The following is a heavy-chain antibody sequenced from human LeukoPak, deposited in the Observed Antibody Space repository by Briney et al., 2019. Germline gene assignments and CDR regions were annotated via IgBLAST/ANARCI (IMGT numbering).Heavy chain of an antibody. V-gene: IGHV1-2*02. J-gene: IGHJ6*02. CDR1: GYTFTGYY. CDR2: INPNSGGT. Sequence: ASVKVSCKASGYTFTGYYMHWVRQAPGQGLEWMGWINPNSGGTNYAQKFQGRVTMTRDTSISAAYMELSRLRSDDTAVYYCARYCSGGSCGMDVWGQGTTVTVSS. CDR3: ARYCSGGSCGMDV. D-gene: IGHD2-15*01.